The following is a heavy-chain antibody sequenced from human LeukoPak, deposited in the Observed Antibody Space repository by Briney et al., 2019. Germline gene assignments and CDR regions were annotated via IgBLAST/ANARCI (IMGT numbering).Heavy chain of an antibody. Sequence: ASVKVSCKASGYTFTNYGFSWVRQAPEQGLEWMGWVSPYNGHTNYVQKLQDRVTMTTDTSTSTAYMELRSLRSDDTAVYYCARDPDSGSYSSGYWGQGTLVTVSS. CDR1: GYTFTNYG. V-gene: IGHV1-18*01. D-gene: IGHD1-26*01. J-gene: IGHJ4*02. CDR3: ARDPDSGSYSSGY. CDR2: VSPYNGHT.